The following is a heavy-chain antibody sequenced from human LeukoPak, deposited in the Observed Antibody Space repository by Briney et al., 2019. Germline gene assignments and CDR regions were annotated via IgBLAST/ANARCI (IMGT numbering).Heavy chain of an antibody. J-gene: IGHJ3*01. CDR1: GASISSNTYY. CDR2: LYFSAGT. D-gene: IGHD3-10*01. CDR3: ASTIWVGELFCF. Sequence: SETLSLTCSVSGASISSNTYYWDWIRQSPGKGLEWIGSLYFSAGTFYNPSLKSRAAISADTSKNQFSLKLSSVTAADTAVYYCASTIWVGELFCFWGQGTVVTVSS. V-gene: IGHV4-39*01.